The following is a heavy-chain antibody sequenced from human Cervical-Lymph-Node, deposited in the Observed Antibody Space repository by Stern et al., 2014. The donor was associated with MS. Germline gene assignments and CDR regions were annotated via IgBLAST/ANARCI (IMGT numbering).Heavy chain of an antibody. CDR1: GYTFTNYA. V-gene: IGHV1-3*01. CDR2: ISAGNGAT. Sequence: QVQLVQSGAEVKQPGASVKVSCKASGYTFTNYAIHWVRQAPGQRLEWMGWISAGNGATKYSQKLQGRVTITRDTSASTAYMELSSLTSEDTAAYYCARRGGSVMAYDYWGQGSLVTVSS. J-gene: IGHJ4*02. CDR3: ARRGGSVMAYDY. D-gene: IGHD3-16*01.